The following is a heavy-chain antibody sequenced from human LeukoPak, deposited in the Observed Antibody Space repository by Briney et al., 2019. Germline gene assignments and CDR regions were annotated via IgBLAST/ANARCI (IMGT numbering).Heavy chain of an antibody. D-gene: IGHD3-22*01. J-gene: IGHJ4*02. CDR1: GGSISSSFYY. V-gene: IGHV4-39*07. CDR3: ARSDSSGHGDF. Sequence: SETLSLTCTVSGGSISSSFYYWGWIRQPPGKGLEWIGSIYNSWSTFYNPSLKSRVTISVDTSKNQFSLKLSSVTAADTAVYYCARSDSSGHGDFWGQGTLVTVSS. CDR2: IYNSWST.